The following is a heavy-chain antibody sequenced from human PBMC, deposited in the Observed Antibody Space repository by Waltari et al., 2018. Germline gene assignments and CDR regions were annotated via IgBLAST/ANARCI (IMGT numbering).Heavy chain of an antibody. CDR1: GGSISSYY. J-gene: IGHJ4*02. CDR2: IYTSGST. V-gene: IGHV4-4*08. D-gene: IGHD1-26*01. CDR3: ARQVGWELFDY. Sequence: QVQLQESGPGLVKPSETLSLTCTVSGGSISSYYWSWIRQPPGKGLEWIGYIYTSGSTNYNPSLKSRVTISVDTSKNQFSLKLSSVTAADTAVYYCARQVGWELFDYWGQGTLVTVSS.